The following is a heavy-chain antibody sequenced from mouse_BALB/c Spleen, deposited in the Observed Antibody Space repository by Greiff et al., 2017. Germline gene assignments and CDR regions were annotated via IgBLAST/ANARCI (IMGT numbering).Heavy chain of an antibody. J-gene: IGHJ1*01. CDR2: INPSSGYT. Sequence: VQLQQSGAELARPGASVKMSCKASGYTFTSYTMHWVKQRPGQGLEWIGYINPSSGYTNYNQKFKDKATLTADKSSSTAYMQLSSLTSEDSAVYYCALTGTDIRGYFDVWGAGTTVTVSS. D-gene: IGHD4-1*01. CDR1: GYTFTSYT. V-gene: IGHV1-4*01. CDR3: ALTGTDIRGYFDV.